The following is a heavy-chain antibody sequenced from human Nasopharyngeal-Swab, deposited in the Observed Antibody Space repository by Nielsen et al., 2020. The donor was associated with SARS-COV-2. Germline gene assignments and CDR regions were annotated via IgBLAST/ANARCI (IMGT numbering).Heavy chain of an antibody. J-gene: IGHJ4*02. D-gene: IGHD2-21*02. Sequence: PGKGLEWIGYIYYGGSTYYNPSLKSRVTISIDTSKNQFSLKLSSVTAADTAVYYCARARRNFVVVSAFDYWGQGTLVTVSS. CDR3: ARARRNFVVVSAFDY. V-gene: IGHV4-31*02. CDR2: IYYGGST.